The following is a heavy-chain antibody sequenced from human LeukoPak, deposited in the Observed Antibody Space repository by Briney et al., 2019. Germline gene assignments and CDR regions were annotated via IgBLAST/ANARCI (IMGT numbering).Heavy chain of an antibody. Sequence: GASVKVSCKASGYTFTGYYMHWVRQAPGQGLEWMGWINPNSGGTNYAQKFQGGVTMTRDTSISTAYMELSRLRSDDTAVYYCASPEESTVVTPDDYYGMDVWGQGTTVTVSS. CDR3: ASPEESTVVTPDDYYGMDV. CDR2: INPNSGGT. CDR1: GYTFTGYY. V-gene: IGHV1-2*02. D-gene: IGHD2-21*02. J-gene: IGHJ6*02.